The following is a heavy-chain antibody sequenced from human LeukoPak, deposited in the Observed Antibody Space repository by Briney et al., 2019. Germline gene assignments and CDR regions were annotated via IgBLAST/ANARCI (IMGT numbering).Heavy chain of an antibody. J-gene: IGHJ6*03. D-gene: IGHD3-16*01. Sequence: GASVKVSCKASGYTFTSYGISWVRQAPGQGLEWMGWISAYNGNTNYAQKLQGRVTMTTDTSTSTAYMELRSLRSDDTAVYYCARDSVTGMGAVHYYYYYMDVWGKGTTVTVSS. CDR1: GYTFTSYG. V-gene: IGHV1-18*01. CDR2: ISAYNGNT. CDR3: ARDSVTGMGAVHYYYYYMDV.